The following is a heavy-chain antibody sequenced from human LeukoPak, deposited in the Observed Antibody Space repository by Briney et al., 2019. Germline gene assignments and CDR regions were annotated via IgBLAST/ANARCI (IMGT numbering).Heavy chain of an antibody. D-gene: IGHD6-6*01. CDR3: ARGSSGQYYYYGMDV. V-gene: IGHV1-8*02. J-gene: IGHJ6*02. CDR1: GGTFSSYA. CDR2: MNPNSGNT. Sequence: ASVKVSCKASGGTFSSYAISWVRQATGQGLEWMGWMNPNSGNTGYAQKFQGRVTMTRNTSISTAYMELSSLRSEDTAVYYCARGSSGQYYYYGMDVWGQGTTVTVSS.